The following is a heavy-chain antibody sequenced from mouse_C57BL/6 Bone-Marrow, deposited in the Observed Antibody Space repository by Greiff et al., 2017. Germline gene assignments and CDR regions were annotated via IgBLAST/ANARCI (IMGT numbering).Heavy chain of an antibody. J-gene: IGHJ3*01. CDR1: GFNITDDY. V-gene: IGHV14-4*01. Sequence: EVQLQQSGAELVRPGASVKLSCTASGFNITDDYMHWVKQRPEQGLEWIGWIDPDNGDTEYASKFQGKATITVDTTSNTAYLQLSSLPSEDTAVYYCTRIAYWGQGTLVTVSA. CDR3: TRIAY. CDR2: IDPDNGDT.